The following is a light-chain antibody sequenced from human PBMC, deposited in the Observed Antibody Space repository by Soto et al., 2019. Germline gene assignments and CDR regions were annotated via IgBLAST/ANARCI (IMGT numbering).Light chain of an antibody. CDR3: GAWDDSLKEV. CDR1: SSNIGRNT. CDR2: GNN. V-gene: IGLV1-44*01. Sequence: QSELTQPPSASGTPGQRVTISCSGTSSNIGRNTVNWYQQLPGTAPNLLIYGNNQRPSGVPDRFSGSKSGTSASLAISGRQSEDESDEYCGAWDDSLKEVFCGGTKLAVL. J-gene: IGLJ3*02.